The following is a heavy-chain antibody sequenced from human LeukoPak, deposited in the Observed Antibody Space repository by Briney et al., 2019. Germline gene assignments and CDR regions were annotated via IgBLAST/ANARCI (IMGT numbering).Heavy chain of an antibody. D-gene: IGHD3-22*01. J-gene: IGHJ4*02. CDR3: ARVPHYYDSSGYIDY. V-gene: IGHV1-18*01. CDR2: ISAYNGNT. CDR1: GYTFIGYG. Sequence: ASVKVSCKASGYTFIGYGISWVRQAPGQGLEWMGWISAYNGNTNYAQKLQGRVTMTTDTSTSTAYMELRSLRSDDTAVYYCARVPHYYDSSGYIDYWGQGTLVTVSS.